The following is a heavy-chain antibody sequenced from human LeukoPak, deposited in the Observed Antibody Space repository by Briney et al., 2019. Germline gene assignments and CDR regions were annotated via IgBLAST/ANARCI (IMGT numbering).Heavy chain of an antibody. V-gene: IGHV3-11*06. CDR3: AKDGQGLTYYFDH. CDR2: ISSSGSYT. D-gene: IGHD3-16*01. Sequence: GGSLRLSCAASGFTFRDYYMSWIRQAPGKGLEWVSYISSSGSYTKKADSVEGRFTISRDNSKNTLYLQMNSLRAEDTAVYYCAKDGQGLTYYFDHWGQGTLVTVSS. CDR1: GFTFRDYY. J-gene: IGHJ4*02.